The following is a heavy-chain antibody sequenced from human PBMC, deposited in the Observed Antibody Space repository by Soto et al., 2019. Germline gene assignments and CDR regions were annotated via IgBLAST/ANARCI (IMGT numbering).Heavy chain of an antibody. CDR2: ISWNSGSV. CDR1: GFTFDGFA. Sequence: EVQLVESGGGLVQPGRSLRLSCGASGFTFDGFAMHWVRQAPGKGLEWVSGISWNSGSVAYADSVKGRFTISRDNAKNSLYQQMNSLTPEDPALYYCAKDFSDIWDYRRDFDYWGQGTLVTVSS. D-gene: IGHD1-7*01. V-gene: IGHV3-9*01. CDR3: AKDFSDIWDYRRDFDY. J-gene: IGHJ4*02.